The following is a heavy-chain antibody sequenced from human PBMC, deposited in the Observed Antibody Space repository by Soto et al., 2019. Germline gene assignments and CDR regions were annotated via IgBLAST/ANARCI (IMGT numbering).Heavy chain of an antibody. CDR2: IYYSGST. D-gene: IGHD6-13*01. Sequence: SETLSLTCTVSGGSVSSGSYYWSWIRQPPGKGLEWIGYIYYSGSTNYNPSLKSRVTISVDTSKNQFSLKLSSVTAADTAVYYCARDLGPLGAATGLYYYYYMDVWGKGTTVTVSS. V-gene: IGHV4-61*01. J-gene: IGHJ6*03. CDR3: ARDLGPLGAATGLYYYYYMDV. CDR1: GGSVSSGSYY.